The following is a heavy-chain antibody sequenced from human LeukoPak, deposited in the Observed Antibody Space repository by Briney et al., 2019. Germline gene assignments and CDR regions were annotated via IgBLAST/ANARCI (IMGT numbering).Heavy chain of an antibody. CDR2: IRYDRNNE. J-gene: IGHJ3*02. Sequence: PGGSLRLSCAASGFTLSNYGMHWVRQAPGKGLEWMALIRYDRNNEYYADSVKGRFTISGDISKDTLYLQMNSLRSEDTAVYYCAKARGDGYNDAFDMWGPGTMVTVSS. CDR3: AKARGDGYNDAFDM. V-gene: IGHV3-30*02. D-gene: IGHD5-24*01. CDR1: GFTLSNYG.